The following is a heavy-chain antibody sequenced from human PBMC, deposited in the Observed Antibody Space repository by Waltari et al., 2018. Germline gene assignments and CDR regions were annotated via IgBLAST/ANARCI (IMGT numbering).Heavy chain of an antibody. Sequence: QVQLQQWGAGLLKPSATLSLTCPVYGGSFSGYYWSWIRQPPGKGLEWIGEINHSGSTNYNPSLKSRVTISVDTSKNQFSLKLSSVTAADTAVYYCARGRKGQLAHFDYWGQGTLVTVSS. J-gene: IGHJ4*02. V-gene: IGHV4-34*01. CDR1: GGSFSGYY. CDR2: INHSGST. CDR3: ARGRKGQLAHFDY. D-gene: IGHD6-6*01.